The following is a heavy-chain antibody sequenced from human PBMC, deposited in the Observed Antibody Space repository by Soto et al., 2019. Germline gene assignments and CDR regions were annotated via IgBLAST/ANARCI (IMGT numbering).Heavy chain of an antibody. CDR1: GGSISSGGYY. V-gene: IGHV4-31*03. J-gene: IGHJ6*02. CDR3: ARATVVTTMDV. CDR2: IYYSGST. D-gene: IGHD3-22*01. Sequence: SETLSLTCTVSGGSISSGGYYWSWIRQHPGKGLEWIGYIYYSGSTYYNPSLKSRVTISVDTSKNQFSLKPSSVTAVDTAVYYCARATVVTTMDVWGQGTTVTVSS.